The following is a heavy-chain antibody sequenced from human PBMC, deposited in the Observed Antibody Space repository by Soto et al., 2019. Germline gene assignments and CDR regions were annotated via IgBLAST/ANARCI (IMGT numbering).Heavy chain of an antibody. CDR3: AGTSRWELLIYYYYGMDV. V-gene: IGHV4-59*01. D-gene: IGHD1-26*01. CDR2: IYYSGST. Sequence: PSETLSLTCTVSGGSISSYYWSWIRQPPGKGLEWIGYIYYSGSTNYNPSLKSRVTISVDTSKNQFSLKLSSVTAADTAVYYCAGTSRWELLIYYYYGMDVWGQGTTVTVSS. J-gene: IGHJ6*02. CDR1: GGSISSYY.